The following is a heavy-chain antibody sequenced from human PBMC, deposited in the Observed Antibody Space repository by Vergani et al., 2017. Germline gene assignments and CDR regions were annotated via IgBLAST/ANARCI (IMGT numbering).Heavy chain of an antibody. Sequence: QLQLQESGPGLVKPSETLSLTCTVSGGSISSSSYYWGWIRQPPGKGLEWIGSIYYSGSTYYNPSLESRVTISVDTSKNQFSLKLSSVTAADTAVYYCASISSGWDYYYYYMDVWGKGP. CDR1: GGSISSSSYY. D-gene: IGHD6-19*01. CDR2: IYYSGST. J-gene: IGHJ6*03. V-gene: IGHV4-39*07. CDR3: ASISSGWDYYYYYMDV.